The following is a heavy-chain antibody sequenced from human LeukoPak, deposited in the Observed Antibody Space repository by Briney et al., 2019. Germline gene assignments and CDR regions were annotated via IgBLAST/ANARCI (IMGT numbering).Heavy chain of an antibody. V-gene: IGHV4-59*01. Sequence: SETLSLTCTVSGGSISSYYWSWIRQPPGKGLEWIGYTYYSGSTNYNPSLKSRVTISVDTSKNQFSLKLSSVTAADTAVYYCARVAPYSSSWYPYYYYYGMDAWGQGTTVTVSS. J-gene: IGHJ6*02. CDR1: GGSISSYY. D-gene: IGHD6-13*01. CDR3: ARVAPYSSSWYPYYYYYGMDA. CDR2: TYYSGST.